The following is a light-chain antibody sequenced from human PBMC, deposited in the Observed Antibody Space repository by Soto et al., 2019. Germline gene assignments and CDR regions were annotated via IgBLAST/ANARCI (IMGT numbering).Light chain of an antibody. V-gene: IGKV1-33*01. CDR3: QQYDSFPIT. J-gene: IGKJ5*01. CDR2: DAS. CDR1: QDISNH. Sequence: DNQLTQSPSSLSSSLRDRVTISCQASQDISNHLNWYQQKPGKAPRLLIYDASTLETGVPSRFSGSGSGTDFTVTISSLQPEDIATYYCQQYDSFPITFGQGTRLENK.